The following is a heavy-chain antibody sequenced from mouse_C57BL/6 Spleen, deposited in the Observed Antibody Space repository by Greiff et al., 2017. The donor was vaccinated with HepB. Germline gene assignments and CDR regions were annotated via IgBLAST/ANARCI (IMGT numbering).Heavy chain of an antibody. Sequence: EVKLVESGEGLVKPGGSLKLSCAASGFTFSSYAMSWVRQTPEKRLEWVAYISSGGDYTYYADTVKGRFTISRDNARNTLYLQMSSLKSEDTAMYYCGREDYGSPFDYWGQGTTLRVSS. V-gene: IGHV5S21*01. D-gene: IGHD1-1*01. CDR1: GFTFSSYA. CDR2: ISSGGDYT. J-gene: IGHJ2*01. CDR3: GREDYGSPFDY.